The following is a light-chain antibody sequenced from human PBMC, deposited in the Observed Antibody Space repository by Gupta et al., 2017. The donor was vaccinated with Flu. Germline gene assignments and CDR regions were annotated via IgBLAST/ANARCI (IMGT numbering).Light chain of an antibody. J-gene: IGLJ3*02. V-gene: IGLV1-44*01. CDR3: AEWTDRLKIWV. CDR1: SSNIGSHP. CDR2: AKS. Sequence: QSVLTQPPSASGTPGQRVSISCSGGSSNIGSHPVNWYQQLEGTAPKLRRDAKSQRPSAVPDRGSGSKSATSGSLNNIGAQAEDEAFYDGAEWTDRLKIWVFGGGTKLTVL.